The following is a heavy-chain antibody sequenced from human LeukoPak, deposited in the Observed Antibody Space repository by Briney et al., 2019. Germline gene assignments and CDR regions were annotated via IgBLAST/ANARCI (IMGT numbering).Heavy chain of an antibody. V-gene: IGHV3-23*01. Sequence: GGSLRLSCAASGFTFSTYAMTWVRQAPGKGLEWVSGISDSGGSTFYADSVKGRFTISRDNSKNSLYLQMNSLRAEDTAVYYCARSFIAADYFDYWGQGTLVTVSS. CDR3: ARSFIAADYFDY. J-gene: IGHJ4*02. CDR2: ISDSGGST. CDR1: GFTFSTYA. D-gene: IGHD6-13*01.